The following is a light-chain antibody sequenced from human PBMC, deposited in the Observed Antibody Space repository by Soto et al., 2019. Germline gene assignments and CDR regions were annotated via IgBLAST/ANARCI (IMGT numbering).Light chain of an antibody. Sequence: DIHLAQAPSFRCASVGDRVTITCRASQGISSFLAWYQQKPGKAPNLLMSAASTLDSGVPSRFSGGESGTEYTLTITSLQPEDSATYYCQQLYIFPLTFGQGTRLEI. CDR2: AAS. V-gene: IGKV1-9*01. CDR1: QGISSF. CDR3: QQLYIFPLT. J-gene: IGKJ5*01.